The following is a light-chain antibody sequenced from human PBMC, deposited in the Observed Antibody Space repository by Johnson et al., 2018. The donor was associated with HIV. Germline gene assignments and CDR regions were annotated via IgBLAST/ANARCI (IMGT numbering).Light chain of an antibody. Sequence: QSVLTQPPSVSAAPGQKVTISCSGSSSNIGNNYVSWYQQLPGTAPKLLIYDNNKRPSGIPDRFSGSKSGTSATLGITGLPTGDQADYYCATWDRSLTIGGVFGTVTKVTVL. CDR3: ATWDRSLTIGGV. J-gene: IGLJ1*01. CDR1: SSNIGNNY. V-gene: IGLV1-51*01. CDR2: DNN.